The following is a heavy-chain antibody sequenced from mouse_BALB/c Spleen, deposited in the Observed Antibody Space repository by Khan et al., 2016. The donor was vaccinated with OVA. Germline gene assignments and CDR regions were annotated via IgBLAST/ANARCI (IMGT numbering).Heavy chain of an antibody. J-gene: IGHJ4*01. CDR1: GYTFTTAG. Sequence: QIQLVQSGPELKKPGETVRISCKASGYTFTTAGIQWVQKMPGKGLKWIGWINTHSGVPKYAEDFKGRFAFSLEISVSTAYLQITNLKNEETATXFCARGGAAYYRNDGGAIEYWGQGTSVTVSA. D-gene: IGHD2-14*01. CDR2: INTHSGVP. CDR3: ARGGAAYYRNDGGAIEY. V-gene: IGHV9-4*02.